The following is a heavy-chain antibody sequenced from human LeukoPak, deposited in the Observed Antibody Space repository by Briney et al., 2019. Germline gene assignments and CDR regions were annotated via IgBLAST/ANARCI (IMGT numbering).Heavy chain of an antibody. D-gene: IGHD3-9*01. CDR1: GGSFSGYY. Sequence: SETLSLTCAVYGGSFSGYYWSWIRQPPGKGLEWIGEINHSGSTNYNPSLKSRVTISVDTSKNQFSLKLSSVTAADTAVYYCARRGAWTIWKTPYYFDYWGQGTLVTVPS. CDR2: INHSGST. CDR3: ARRGAWTIWKTPYYFDY. V-gene: IGHV4-34*01. J-gene: IGHJ4*02.